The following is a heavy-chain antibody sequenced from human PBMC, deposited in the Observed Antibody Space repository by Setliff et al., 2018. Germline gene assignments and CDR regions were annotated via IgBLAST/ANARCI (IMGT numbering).Heavy chain of an antibody. D-gene: IGHD1-26*01. J-gene: IGHJ4*02. V-gene: IGHV1-69*10. CDR3: ARDRPNSGSYFSLDY. CDR1: GYTFTSYG. Sequence: SVKVSCKASGYTFTSYGISWVRQAPGQGLEWMGWIIPILGIANYAQKFQGRVTITADKSTSIAYMELSSLRSEDTAVYYCARDRPNSGSYFSLDYWGQGTLVTVSS. CDR2: IIPILGIA.